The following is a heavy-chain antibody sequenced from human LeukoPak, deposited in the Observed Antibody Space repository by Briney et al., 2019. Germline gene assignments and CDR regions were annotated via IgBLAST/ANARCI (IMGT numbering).Heavy chain of an antibody. Sequence: GGSLRLSCAASGFTFSGYAMSWVRQAPGKGLEWVSAISGSGGSTYYADSVKGRFTISRDNSKNTLYLQMNSLRAEDTAVYYCAKPGIAARPDFEYFQHWGQGTLVTVSS. D-gene: IGHD6-6*01. CDR1: GFTFSGYA. J-gene: IGHJ1*01. CDR2: ISGSGGST. V-gene: IGHV3-23*01. CDR3: AKPGIAARPDFEYFQH.